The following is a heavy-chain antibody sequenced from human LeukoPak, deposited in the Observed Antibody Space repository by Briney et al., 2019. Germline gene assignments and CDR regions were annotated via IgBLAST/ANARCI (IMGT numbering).Heavy chain of an antibody. CDR1: GGSFSGYY. Sequence: SETLSLTCAVYGGSFSGYYWSWIRQPPGKGLEWIGEINHSGSTNYNPSLKSRVTISVDTSKNQFSLKLSSVTAADTAVYYCAKEDIVVVTKYIHYGMDVWGQGTTVTVSS. CDR3: AKEDIVVVTKYIHYGMDV. J-gene: IGHJ6*02. V-gene: IGHV4-34*01. CDR2: INHSGST. D-gene: IGHD2-15*01.